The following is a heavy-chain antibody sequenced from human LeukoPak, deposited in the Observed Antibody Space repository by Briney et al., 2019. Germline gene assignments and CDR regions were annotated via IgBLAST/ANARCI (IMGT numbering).Heavy chain of an antibody. V-gene: IGHV1-18*01. J-gene: IGHJ4*02. CDR3: ARDRSGFHLDY. Sequence: GPVKVSCKASGYSFDSFHIAWVRQAPGHGLEWMGWIAVYNGIPKYVENLQGRITMTADTSTRTAYMELRGLTSDDTAVYYCARDRSGFHLDYWGQGTLVTVSS. CDR1: GYSFDSFH. D-gene: IGHD3-10*01. CDR2: IAVYNGIP.